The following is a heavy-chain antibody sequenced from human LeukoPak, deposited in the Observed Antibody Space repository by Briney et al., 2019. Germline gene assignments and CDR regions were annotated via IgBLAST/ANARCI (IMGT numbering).Heavy chain of an antibody. CDR3: ARGTDTKPFWSGYWVDV. Sequence: GGSPRLSCIASGFTFGSSAIQWVRQAPGKGLERVAVISYDESNKYYADSVKGRFTISRDNSKNTLYLQMNSLRAEDTAVYYCARGTDTKPFWSGYWVDVWGQGTTVTVSS. J-gene: IGHJ6*02. D-gene: IGHD3-3*01. V-gene: IGHV3-30*03. CDR2: ISYDESNK. CDR1: GFTFGSSA.